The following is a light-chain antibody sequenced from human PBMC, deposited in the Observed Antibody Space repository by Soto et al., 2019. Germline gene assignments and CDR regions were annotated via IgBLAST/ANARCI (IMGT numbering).Light chain of an antibody. V-gene: IGLV2-14*01. CDR2: EVT. Sequence: QSVLTQSASVSGSPGQSITISCTGTRSDVGRYNYVSWYQQHPGKAPKLLIYEVTYRPSGVSTRFSASKSGSTASLTISGIQAEDEADYYCSSYSTTSSPHVLFGGGTQLTVL. CDR3: SSYSTTSSPHVL. J-gene: IGLJ2*01. CDR1: RSDVGRYNY.